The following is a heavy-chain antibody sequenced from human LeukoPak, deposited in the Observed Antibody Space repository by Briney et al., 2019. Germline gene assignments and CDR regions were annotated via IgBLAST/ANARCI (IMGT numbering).Heavy chain of an antibody. Sequence: ASVKVSCKASGGTFSSYAISWVRQAPGQGLEWMGRIIPILGIANYAQKFQGRVTITADKSTSTAYMELSSLRSEDTAVYYCARDEVDTRIDNGMDVWGQGTTVTVSS. CDR2: IIPILGIA. J-gene: IGHJ6*02. D-gene: IGHD5-18*01. CDR3: ARDEVDTRIDNGMDV. V-gene: IGHV1-69*04. CDR1: GGTFSSYA.